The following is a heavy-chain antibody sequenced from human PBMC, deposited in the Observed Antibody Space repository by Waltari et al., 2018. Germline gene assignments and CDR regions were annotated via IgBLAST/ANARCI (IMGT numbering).Heavy chain of an antibody. D-gene: IGHD6-13*01. Sequence: EVQLVESGGGLIQPGGSLRLSCVASGFTVTSNYMSWVRQAPGKGLELVSVIYSGGSTYYADSVKGRFTISRDSSKNTVYLLMNSLRADDTAVYYCARDGYDALDIWGQGTMVIVSS. J-gene: IGHJ3*02. CDR2: IYSGGST. CDR3: ARDGYDALDI. V-gene: IGHV3-53*01. CDR1: GFTVTSNY.